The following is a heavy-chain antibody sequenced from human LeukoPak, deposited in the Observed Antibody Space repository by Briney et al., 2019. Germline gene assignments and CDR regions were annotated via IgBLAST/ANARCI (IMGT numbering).Heavy chain of an antibody. D-gene: IGHD3-16*02. V-gene: IGHV4-4*08. CDR1: GDSIRNSY. CDR3: ARDTLTFGGVIVIPGEVDY. CDR2: IPTSGDI. J-gene: IGHJ4*02. Sequence: SETLSLTCTVSGDSIRNSYWSWIRQPPGKGLEWIGYIPTSGDINYNPSLKSRVTISLQTSKNQVSLKVNSVTAADTAVYYCARDTLTFGGVIVIPGEVDYWGQGTLVTVSS.